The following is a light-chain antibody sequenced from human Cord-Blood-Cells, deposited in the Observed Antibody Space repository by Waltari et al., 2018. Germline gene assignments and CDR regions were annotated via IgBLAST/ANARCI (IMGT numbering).Light chain of an antibody. V-gene: IGKV1-39*01. CDR2: AAS. J-gene: IGKJ1*01. Sequence: DIQMTQSPSSLSASVGDRVTITCRASQSISSYLNWYQQKPGKAPKLLIYAASSLQSGVPSRFSGSGSETDFTLTIXSLQPEDFATYYCQQSYSTLWTFGQGTKVEIK. CDR1: QSISSY. CDR3: QQSYSTLWT.